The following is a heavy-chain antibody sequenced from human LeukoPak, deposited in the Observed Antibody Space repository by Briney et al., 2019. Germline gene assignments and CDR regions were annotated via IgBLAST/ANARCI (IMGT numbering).Heavy chain of an antibody. CDR3: ARDLYYDSSGYSDYGMDV. CDR1: GYTFTGYD. D-gene: IGHD3-22*01. Sequence: ASVKVSCKASGYTFTGYDMHWVRQAPGQGLEWMGWINPNSGGTNYAQKFQGRVTMTRDTSISTAYMELSRLRSDDTAVYYCARDLYYDSSGYSDYGMDVWGQGTTVTVSS. V-gene: IGHV1-2*02. CDR2: INPNSGGT. J-gene: IGHJ6*02.